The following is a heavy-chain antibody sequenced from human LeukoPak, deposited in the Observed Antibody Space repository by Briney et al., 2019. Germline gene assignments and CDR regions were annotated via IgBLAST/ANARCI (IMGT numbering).Heavy chain of an antibody. J-gene: IGHJ4*01. D-gene: IGHD3-3*01. CDR3: AVDFGSHRVVY. Sequence: PSETLSLTCTVSGGSISSSSYYWGWVRQPTGKGLEWIGSIYYSGNTYYNPHNPSLKSRVTISLDTSKNQYSLRLTSVTAADTAVYYCAVDFGSHRVVYWGQGSLVTVSS. V-gene: IGHV4-39*01. CDR2: IYYSGNT. CDR1: GGSISSSSYY.